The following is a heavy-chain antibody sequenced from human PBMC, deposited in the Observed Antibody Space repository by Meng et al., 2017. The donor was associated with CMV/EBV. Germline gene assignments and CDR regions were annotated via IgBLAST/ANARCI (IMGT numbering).Heavy chain of an antibody. D-gene: IGHD6-19*01. CDR3: ARLRSSGWFLDY. V-gene: IGHV5-10-1*01. CDR2: IDPADSYT. CDR1: GYNFPTYW. Sequence: KGSGYNFPTYWISWGRQMPGKGLEWMGRIDPADSYTNYNPSFQGHVTISADKSITTAYLQWSSLKASDTAMYYCARLRSSGWFLDYWGQGTLVTVSS. J-gene: IGHJ4*02.